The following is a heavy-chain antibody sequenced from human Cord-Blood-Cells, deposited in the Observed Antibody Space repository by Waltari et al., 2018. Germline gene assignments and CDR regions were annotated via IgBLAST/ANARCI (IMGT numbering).Heavy chain of an antibody. D-gene: IGHD2-15*01. CDR3: ARVERGYCSGGSCYYWYFDL. J-gene: IGHJ2*01. CDR1: GGSISSYY. CDR2: IYDSGST. Sequence: QVQLQESGPGLVKPSETLSLTCTVSGGSISSYYWSWIRQPPGKGLEWIGYIYDSGSTNSNPSLKSRVTISVDTSKNQFSLKLSSVTAADTAVYYCARVERGYCSGGSCYYWYFDLWGRGTLVTVSS. V-gene: IGHV4-59*01.